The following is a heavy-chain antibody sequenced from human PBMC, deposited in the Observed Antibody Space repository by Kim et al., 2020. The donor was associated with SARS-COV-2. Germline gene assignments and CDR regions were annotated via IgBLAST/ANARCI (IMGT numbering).Heavy chain of an antibody. CDR2: IRSKAYGGTT. CDR3: TRVMGHGSGYYWELLDFDY. Sequence: GGSLRLSCTASGFTFGDYAMSWFRQAPGKGLEWVGFIRSKAYGGTTEYAASVKGRFTISRDDSKSIAYLQMNSLKTEDTAVYYCTRVMGHGSGYYWELLDFDYWGQGTLVTVSS. D-gene: IGHD3-22*01. J-gene: IGHJ4*02. CDR1: GFTFGDYA. V-gene: IGHV3-49*03.